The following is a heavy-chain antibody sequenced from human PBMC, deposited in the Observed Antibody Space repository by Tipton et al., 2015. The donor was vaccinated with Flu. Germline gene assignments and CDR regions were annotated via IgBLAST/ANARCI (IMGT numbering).Heavy chain of an antibody. J-gene: IGHJ1*01. V-gene: IGHV1-69*01. Sequence: QVQLVQSGAEVKKPGSSVKVSCRASGGTFSTYAITWVRQAPGQGLEWMGGIIPIFGTASYAQKFQGRVTMTADDSTSTAYMELSSLISGDTAVYYCARDPLGLNEYAGFFQHWGQGTLITVSS. D-gene: IGHD2-2*01. CDR2: IIPIFGTA. CDR1: GGTFSTYA. CDR3: ARDPLGLNEYAGFFQH.